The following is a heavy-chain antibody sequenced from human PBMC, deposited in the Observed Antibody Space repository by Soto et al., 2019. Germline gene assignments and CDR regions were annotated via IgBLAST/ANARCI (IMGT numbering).Heavy chain of an antibody. CDR3: ARVRNILTGSTRLDYYYYGMDV. Sequence: VGALRLSFAASGFTFSSYAMHWVRQAPGKGLEWVAVISYDGSNKYYADSVKGRFTISRDNSKNTLYLQMNSLRAEDTAVYYCARVRNILTGSTRLDYYYYGMDVWGQGTTVTVSS. V-gene: IGHV3-30-3*01. J-gene: IGHJ6*02. CDR1: GFTFSSYA. D-gene: IGHD3-9*01. CDR2: ISYDGSNK.